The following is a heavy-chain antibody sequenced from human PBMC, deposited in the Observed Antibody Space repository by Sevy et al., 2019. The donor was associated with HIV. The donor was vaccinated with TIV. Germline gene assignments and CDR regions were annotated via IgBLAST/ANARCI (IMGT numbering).Heavy chain of an antibody. Sequence: ASVKVFCKVSGYTLSGFSMHWVRQAPGKGLEWMATFDPEDGERIYAQKFQDRVTMTEDTSTDTAYMELSSLRSEDTAVYYCATTKDYYDGSGYPFDYRGQGTLVTVSS. V-gene: IGHV1-24*01. CDR1: GYTLSGFS. CDR3: ATTKDYYDGSGYPFDY. CDR2: FDPEDGER. D-gene: IGHD3-22*01. J-gene: IGHJ4*02.